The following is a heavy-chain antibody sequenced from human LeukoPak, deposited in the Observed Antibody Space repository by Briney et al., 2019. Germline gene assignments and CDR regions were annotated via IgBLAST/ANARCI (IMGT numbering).Heavy chain of an antibody. V-gene: IGHV3-7*01. CDR3: ARAGSYYNYFDY. CDR2: VNQGATQK. D-gene: IGHD1-26*01. J-gene: IGHJ4*02. CDR1: GFDFSTQW. Sequence: GGSLRLSCAASGFDFSTQWMSWVRQAPGKGLEWVAIVNQGATQKYYVDSVKGRFTISRDNAENSLYLQMNSLRADDTAVYYCARAGSYYNYFDYWGQGTLVTVSS.